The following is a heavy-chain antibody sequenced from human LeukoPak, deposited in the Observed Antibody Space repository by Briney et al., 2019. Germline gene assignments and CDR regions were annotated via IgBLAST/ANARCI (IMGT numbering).Heavy chain of an antibody. J-gene: IGHJ4*02. CDR3: AKALPLNNFLFDY. D-gene: IGHD2/OR15-2a*01. Sequence: GGSLRLSCAASGFTFSTSGMSWVRQAPGKGLEWVSTITGSGGSTYYADSVKGQFTISRDNSKNTLYLQMNSLRAEDTAVYYCAKALPLNNFLFDYWGQGTLVTVSS. CDR2: ITGSGGST. CDR1: GFTFSTSG. V-gene: IGHV3-23*01.